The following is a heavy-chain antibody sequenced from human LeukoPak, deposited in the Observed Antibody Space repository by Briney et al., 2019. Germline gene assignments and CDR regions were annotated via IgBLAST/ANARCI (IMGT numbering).Heavy chain of an antibody. Sequence: GGSLRLSCAASGFTFSSYAMSWVRQAPGKGLEWVSAISGSGGSTYYADSVKGRFTISRVNSKNTLYLQMNSLRAEDTAVYYCAKDPSSPRVVPAAMGPTTDYWGQGTLVTVSS. J-gene: IGHJ4*02. V-gene: IGHV3-23*01. D-gene: IGHD2-2*01. CDR3: AKDPSSPRVVPAAMGPTTDY. CDR1: GFTFSSYA. CDR2: ISGSGGST.